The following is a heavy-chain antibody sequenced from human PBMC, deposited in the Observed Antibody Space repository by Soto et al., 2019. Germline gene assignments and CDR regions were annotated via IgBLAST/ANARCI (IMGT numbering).Heavy chain of an antibody. CDR3: ARGGNYHLTDV. D-gene: IGHD3-16*02. CDR2: IFHSGST. Sequence: QVQLQESGPGLVKPSETLSLTCAVSGDSISSYNWWSWVRQPPGKGLEWIGEIFHSGSTNYDPSLESRDTISIDKSKNQFSLKLTSVTAADTAVYYCARGGNYHLTDVWGQGTMVTVSS. J-gene: IGHJ3*01. V-gene: IGHV4-4*02. CDR1: GDSISSYNW.